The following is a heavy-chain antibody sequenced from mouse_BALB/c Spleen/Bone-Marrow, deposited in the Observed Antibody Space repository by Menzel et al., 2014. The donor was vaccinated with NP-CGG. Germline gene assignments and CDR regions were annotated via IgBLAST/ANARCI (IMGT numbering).Heavy chain of an antibody. D-gene: IGHD2-4*01. CDR1: GFTFTDYY. Sequence: VQLKESGGGLVQPGDSLRLSCATSGFTFTDYYMNWVRQPPGKALEWLGFIRNKANGYTTEYSASVEGRFTISRDNSQSILYLQMNTLRAEDSATYYCARDRGLTYFDYWAKAPLSQSPQ. CDR3: ARDRGLTYFDY. J-gene: IGHJ2*01. CDR2: IRNKANGYTT. V-gene: IGHV7-3*02.